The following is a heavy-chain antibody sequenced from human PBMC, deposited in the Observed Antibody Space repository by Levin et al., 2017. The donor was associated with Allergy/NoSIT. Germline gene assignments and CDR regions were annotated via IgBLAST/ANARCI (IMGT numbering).Heavy chain of an antibody. V-gene: IGHV3-30*03. CDR2: ISADGNNE. D-gene: IGHD4/OR15-4a*01. CDR3: TRGGVPMVTIDY. CDR1: GFTFSTYP. Sequence: GGSLRLSCAASGFTFSTYPMHWVRQAPGKGLEWVAVISADGNNEFYVDSVKGRFIISRDNSKYTLHLQMNSLRAEDTAVYYCTRGGVPMVTIDYWGQGTLVTVSS. J-gene: IGHJ4*02.